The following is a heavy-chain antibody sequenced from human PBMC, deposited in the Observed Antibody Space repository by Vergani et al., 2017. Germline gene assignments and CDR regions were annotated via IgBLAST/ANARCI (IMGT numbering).Heavy chain of an antibody. J-gene: IGHJ4*02. D-gene: IGHD3-10*01. CDR3: AKAPPSIRWLGTPTYYFDY. Sequence: EVQLLESGGGLVQPGGSLRLSCAASGFTFSSYAMSWVRQAPGKGLEWVSAISGSSSSYIYYADSVKGRFTISRDNAKNSLYLQMNSLRAEDTAVYYCAKAPPSIRWLGTPTYYFDYWGQGTLVTVSS. CDR1: GFTFSSYA. CDR2: ISGSSSSYI. V-gene: IGHV3-23*01.